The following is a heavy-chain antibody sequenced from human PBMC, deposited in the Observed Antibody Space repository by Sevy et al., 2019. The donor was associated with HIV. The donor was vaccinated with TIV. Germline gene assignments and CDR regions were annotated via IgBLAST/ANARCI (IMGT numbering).Heavy chain of an antibody. V-gene: IGHV1-8*03. CDR2: MNPNSGNT. D-gene: IGHD3-10*01. CDR1: GYTFTSYD. CDR3: ARGGVSYYYYYMDV. Sequence: ASVNVSCKASGYTFTSYDINWVRQATGQGLEWMGWMNPNSGNTGYAQKFQGRVTITRNTSISTAYMELSSLRSEDTAVYYCARGGVSYYYYYMDVWGKGTTVIVSS. J-gene: IGHJ6*03.